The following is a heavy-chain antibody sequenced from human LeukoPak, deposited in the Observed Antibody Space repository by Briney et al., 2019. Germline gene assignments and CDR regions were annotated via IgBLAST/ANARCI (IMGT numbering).Heavy chain of an antibody. Sequence: SETLSLTCAVYGGSFSGYYWSWIRQPPGKGLEWVGEINHSGSTNYNPSLKSRVTISVDTSENQFSLKLSSVTAADTAVYYCARSAGADDAFDIWGQGTMVTVSS. D-gene: IGHD7-27*01. CDR2: INHSGST. CDR1: GGSFSGYY. CDR3: ARSAGADDAFDI. V-gene: IGHV4-34*01. J-gene: IGHJ3*02.